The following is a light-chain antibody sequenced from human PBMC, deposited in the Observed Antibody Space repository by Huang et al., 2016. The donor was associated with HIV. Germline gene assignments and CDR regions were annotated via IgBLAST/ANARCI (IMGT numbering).Light chain of an antibody. V-gene: IGKV3-15*01. CDR2: AAS. Sequence: ETVMTQSPVTLSVSPGDRASLSCRSSQIVSSHFAWYQQKPGQAPRLLIYAASTRATGGPARLSGSGAGTEFTLTISTLQSEDSAVYYCQQYNDFRSTFGPGTRVEIK. CDR1: QIVSSH. J-gene: IGKJ3*01. CDR3: QQYNDFRST.